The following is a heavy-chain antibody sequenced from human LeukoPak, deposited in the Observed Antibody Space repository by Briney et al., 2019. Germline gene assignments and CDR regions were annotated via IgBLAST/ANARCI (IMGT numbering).Heavy chain of an antibody. J-gene: IGHJ4*02. CDR2: ISGSGGST. CDR3: AKDASLTGYSSGWYSALDY. V-gene: IGHV3-23*01. CDR1: GFTFSSYA. D-gene: IGHD6-19*01. Sequence: GFLRLSCAGSGFTFSSYAMSWVRQAPGKGLEWVSAISGSGGSTYYADSVKGRFTISRDNSKNTLYLQMNSLRADDTAVYYCAKDASLTGYSSGWYSALDYWGQGTLVTVSS.